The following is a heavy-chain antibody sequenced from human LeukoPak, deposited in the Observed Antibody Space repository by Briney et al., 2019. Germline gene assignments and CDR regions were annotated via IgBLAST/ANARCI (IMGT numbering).Heavy chain of an antibody. D-gene: IGHD4-17*01. J-gene: IGHJ4*02. Sequence: PGGSLRLSCAASGFTFTTFNTNWVRQSPGKGLEWVSCISSSSDYIYYADSVKGRFTISRDNSRNSLYLQMNSLRAEDTAVYYCAGRDYGDYFFDSWGQGTLVTVSS. CDR2: ISSSSDYI. CDR1: GFTFTTFN. V-gene: IGHV3-21*01. CDR3: AGRDYGDYFFDS.